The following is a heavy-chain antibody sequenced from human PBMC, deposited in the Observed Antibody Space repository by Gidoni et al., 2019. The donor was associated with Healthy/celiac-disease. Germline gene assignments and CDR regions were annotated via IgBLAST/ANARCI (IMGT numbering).Heavy chain of an antibody. D-gene: IGHD2-15*01. CDR3: AKDRDVVVVAATLNWFDP. J-gene: IGHJ5*02. CDR2: ISGSGGST. Sequence: EVQLLESGGGLVQPGGSLRLSCADSGFTFSSYAMSWVRQAPGKGLEWVSAISGSGGSTYYADSGTGRFTISRDNSKNTLYLQMNSLRAEDTAVYYCAKDRDVVVVAATLNWFDPWGQGTLVTVSS. CDR1: GFTFSSYA. V-gene: IGHV3-23*01.